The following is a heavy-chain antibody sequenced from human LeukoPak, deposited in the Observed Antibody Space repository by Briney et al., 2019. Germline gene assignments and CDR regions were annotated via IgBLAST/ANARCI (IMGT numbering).Heavy chain of an antibody. V-gene: IGHV4-30-2*01. J-gene: IGHJ4*02. D-gene: IGHD5-12*01. CDR1: GGSISSGGYS. CDR2: IYHSGCT. CDR3: ARVGYSGYDYYLDY. Sequence: SQTLSLTCAVSGGSISSGGYSWSWIRQPPGKGLEWIGYIYHSGCTYYNPSLKSRVTISVDRSKNQFSLKLSSVTAADTAVYYCARVGYSGYDYYLDYWGRGTLVTVSS.